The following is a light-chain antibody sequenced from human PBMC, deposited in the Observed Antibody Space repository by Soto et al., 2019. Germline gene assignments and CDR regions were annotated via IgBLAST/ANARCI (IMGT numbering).Light chain of an antibody. CDR1: SSDVGGYNF. V-gene: IGLV2-11*01. J-gene: IGLJ2*01. CDR3: AAWDDSLHAVV. Sequence: QSVLTQPRSVSGSPGQSVTISCTGTSSDVGGYNFVSWYQQHPGKVPKLMIYDVSQRPSGVPDRFSGSKSGTSASLAISGLQSDDESDYYCAAWDDSLHAVVFGGGTQLTVL. CDR2: DVS.